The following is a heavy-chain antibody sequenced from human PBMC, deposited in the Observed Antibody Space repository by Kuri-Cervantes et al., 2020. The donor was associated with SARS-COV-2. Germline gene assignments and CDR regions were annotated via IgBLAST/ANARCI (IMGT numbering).Heavy chain of an antibody. CDR1: GYTFTSYA. CDR2: ITAFNGNT. J-gene: IGHJ4*02. D-gene: IGHD2-21*01. Sequence: GGSLRLSCKTSGYTFTSYAISWVRQAPGQGLEWMGWITAFNGNTKYTQKLQGRVTFTIDPSIDTAYMELRSLRSDDTAVYYCARDLPYCGGDCYSADFTYFDYWGQGTLVTVSS. CDR3: ARDLPYCGGDCYSADFTYFDY. V-gene: IGHV1-18*01.